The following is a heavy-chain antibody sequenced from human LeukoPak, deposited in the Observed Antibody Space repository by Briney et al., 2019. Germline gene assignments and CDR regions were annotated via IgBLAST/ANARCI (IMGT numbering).Heavy chain of an antibody. J-gene: IGHJ4*02. D-gene: IGHD3-16*01. CDR1: GYTFTRYY. Sequence: ASVKVSCKASGYTFTRYYMYWVRQAPGQGLEWMGIINPSGGSATYAQKFQGRVTMTRETSTNTVYMELSSLRSEDTAVYYCARYNDYVDYWGQGTLVTVSA. CDR3: ARYNDYVDY. V-gene: IGHV1-46*01. CDR2: INPSGGSA.